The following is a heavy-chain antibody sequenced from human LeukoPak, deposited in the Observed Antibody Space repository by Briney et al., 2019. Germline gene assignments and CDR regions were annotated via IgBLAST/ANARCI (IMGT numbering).Heavy chain of an antibody. J-gene: IGHJ4*02. CDR3: ARRHSSGWFYY. CDR2: IYRRGST. Sequence: SETLSLTCTVSGYSISNGYYWDWIRQPPGRGLEWIGNIYRRGSTSYNPSLKSRVTISVDTSKYQFSLKVNSVTAADTAVYYCARRHSSGWFYYWGQGTLVTVSS. V-gene: IGHV4-38-2*02. D-gene: IGHD6-19*01. CDR1: GYSISNGYY.